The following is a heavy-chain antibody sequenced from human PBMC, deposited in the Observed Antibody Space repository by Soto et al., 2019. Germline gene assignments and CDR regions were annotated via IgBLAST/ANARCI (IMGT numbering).Heavy chain of an antibody. CDR2: FDPEDGET. CDR3: ATHVPPITIFGVVIHRPFDY. V-gene: IGHV1-24*01. J-gene: IGHJ4*02. D-gene: IGHD3-3*01. Sequence: ASVKVSCKVSGYTLTELSMHWVRQAPGKGLEWMGGFDPEDGETIYAQKFQGRVTMTEDTSTDTAYMELSSLRSEDTAVYYCATHVPPITIFGVVIHRPFDYWGQGTLVTVSS. CDR1: GYTLTELS.